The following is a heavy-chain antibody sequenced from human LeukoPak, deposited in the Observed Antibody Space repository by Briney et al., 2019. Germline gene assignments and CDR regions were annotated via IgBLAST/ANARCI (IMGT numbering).Heavy chain of an antibody. D-gene: IGHD5-12*01. CDR2: IFTSGNT. V-gene: IGHV4-61*02. Sequence: SQTLSLTCAVSGGSISSGSYYWSWIRQPAGKGLEWIGRIFTSGNTIYNPSLKSRVTISLDTSKNQFSLQLSSVTAADTAVYYCAKDRWLRLDYFDYWGQGTLVTVSS. CDR1: GGSISSGSYY. CDR3: AKDRWLRLDYFDY. J-gene: IGHJ4*02.